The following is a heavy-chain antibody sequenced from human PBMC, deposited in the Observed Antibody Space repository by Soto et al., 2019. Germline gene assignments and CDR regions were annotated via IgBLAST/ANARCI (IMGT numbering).Heavy chain of an antibody. CDR1: GFTFSSHG. Sequence: QVQLVESGGGVAQPGTSLRLSCAASGFTFSSHGMHWVRQAPGKGLEWVAVITNDGSYQSYVDSVKGRFTISRDNSDNTLHLQMDSLRAEDTAVYYCARDDLYDDNGLDMWGQGTMVAVSS. CDR2: ITNDGSYQ. CDR3: ARDDLYDDNGLDM. V-gene: IGHV3-33*01. J-gene: IGHJ3*02. D-gene: IGHD2-8*01.